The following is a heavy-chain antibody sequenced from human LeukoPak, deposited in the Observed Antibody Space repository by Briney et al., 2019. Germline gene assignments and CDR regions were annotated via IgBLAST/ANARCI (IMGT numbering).Heavy chain of an antibody. D-gene: IGHD4-17*01. CDR3: ARGSLSSDYGDY. J-gene: IGHJ4*02. CDR1: GGTFSSYA. CDR2: IIPIFGTA. Sequence: ASVKVSCKASGGTFSSYAISWVRQAPGQGLEWMGGIIPIFGTANYAQKFQGRVTITADESTGTAYMELSSLRSEDTAVYYCARGSLSSDYGDYWGQGTLVTVSS. V-gene: IGHV1-69*01.